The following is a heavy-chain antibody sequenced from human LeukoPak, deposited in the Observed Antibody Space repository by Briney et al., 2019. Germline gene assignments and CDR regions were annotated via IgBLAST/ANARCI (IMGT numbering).Heavy chain of an antibody. J-gene: IGHJ5*02. D-gene: IGHD6-6*01. CDR2: INPSGGST. CDR1: GYTFTSYY. Sequence: ASVKVSCKASGYTFTSYYMHWVRQAPGQGLEWMGIINPSGGSTSYAQKFQGRVTMTRDMSTSTVYMELSSLRSEDTAVYYCARDPAVSSSSGNWFDPWGQGTLVTVSS. V-gene: IGHV1-46*01. CDR3: ARDPAVSSSSGNWFDP.